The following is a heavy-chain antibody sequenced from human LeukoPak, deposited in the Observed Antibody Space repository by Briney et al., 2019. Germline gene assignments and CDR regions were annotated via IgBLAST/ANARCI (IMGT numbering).Heavy chain of an antibody. D-gene: IGHD6-13*01. CDR2: ISYDGSNK. Sequence: GGSLRLSCAASGFTFSSYAMHWVRQAPGKGLEWVAVISYDGSNKYYADSVKGRFTISRDNSKNTLYLQMNSLRAEDTAVYYCAKGGSYSSSPPSNYFDYWGQGTLVTVSS. CDR3: AKGGSYSSSPPSNYFDY. J-gene: IGHJ4*02. V-gene: IGHV3-30*04. CDR1: GFTFSSYA.